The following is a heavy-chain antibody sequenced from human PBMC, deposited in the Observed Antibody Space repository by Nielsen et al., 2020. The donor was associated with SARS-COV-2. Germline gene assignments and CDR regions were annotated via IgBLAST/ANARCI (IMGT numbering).Heavy chain of an antibody. CDR1: GFTLTSYS. Sequence: ETLSLTCAVSGFTLTSYSMNWVRQAPGKGLEWVSSISATGNFIFYADSVRGRFTISRDSAKTSLYLQMNSLRAEDTAVYYCARGSNYGYNWFDPWGQGTLVTVSS. J-gene: IGHJ5*02. CDR3: ARGSNYGYNWFDP. V-gene: IGHV3-21*01. CDR2: ISATGNFI. D-gene: IGHD3-10*01.